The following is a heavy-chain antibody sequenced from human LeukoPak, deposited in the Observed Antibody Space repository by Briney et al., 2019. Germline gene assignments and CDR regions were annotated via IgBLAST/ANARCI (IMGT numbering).Heavy chain of an antibody. V-gene: IGHV3-30*03. Sequence: GGSLRLSCAASGFSFSNYSMHWVRQTPGKGLEWVAVISYDGSNKYYADSVKGRFTISRDNSKNTLYLQMNSLRVEDTAVYYCARRFGYWGQGTLVTVSS. CDR1: GFSFSNYS. J-gene: IGHJ4*02. D-gene: IGHD3-10*01. CDR2: ISYDGSNK. CDR3: ARRFGY.